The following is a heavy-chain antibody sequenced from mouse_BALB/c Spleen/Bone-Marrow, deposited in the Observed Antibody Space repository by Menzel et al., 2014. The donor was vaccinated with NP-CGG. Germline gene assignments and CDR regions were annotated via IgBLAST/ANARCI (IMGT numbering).Heavy chain of an antibody. CDR3: ASYRYAWYIGV. CDR2: IDPATGNT. V-gene: IGHV14-3*02. Sequence: VQLQQPGAELVKPGASVKLSCTASVFNIKDTYMHWVKQRPEQGLAWIGRIDPATGNTKYYPNFQGKATIAADTTSNTAYLQLSSLTSEDTAVYYCASYRYAWYIGVWGAATPVTVSS. D-gene: IGHD2-14*01. J-gene: IGHJ1*01. CDR1: VFNIKDTY.